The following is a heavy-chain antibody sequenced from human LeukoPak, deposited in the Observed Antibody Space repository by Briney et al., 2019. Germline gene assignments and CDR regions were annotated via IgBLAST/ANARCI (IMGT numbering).Heavy chain of an antibody. CDR2: IYPGNSET. Sequence: AGESLKISCKGSGYRFNTYWIGWVRQMPGKGLEWMGIIYPGNSETRYSPSFQGQVALSVDKSINTAYLQWNSLKASDTAMYYCARWYCSSNSCYTAFDFWGQGTLVTVSS. CDR1: GYRFNTYW. J-gene: IGHJ4*02. CDR3: ARWYCSSNSCYTAFDF. D-gene: IGHD2-2*02. V-gene: IGHV5-51*01.